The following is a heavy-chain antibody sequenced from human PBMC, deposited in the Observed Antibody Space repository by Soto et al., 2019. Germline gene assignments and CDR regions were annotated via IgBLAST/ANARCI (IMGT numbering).Heavy chain of an antibody. J-gene: IGHJ6*02. CDR2: IYHGGST. CDR1: GASISSAFW. CDR3: ASVVTTRHYYGSGSPEWGWVYYGMDV. Sequence: PSETLSLSCAVSGASISSAFWWTWVRQAPGKGLEWIGEIYHGGSTNYNPSLKSRVTISVDASNNQFSLKLSSVTAADTAVYYCASVVTTRHYYGSGSPEWGWVYYGMDVWGQGTTVTVSS. V-gene: IGHV4-4*02. D-gene: IGHD3-10*01.